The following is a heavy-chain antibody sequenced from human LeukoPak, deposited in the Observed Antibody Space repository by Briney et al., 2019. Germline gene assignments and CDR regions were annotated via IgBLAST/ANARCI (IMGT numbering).Heavy chain of an antibody. CDR1: GFTFSGFY. CDR2: IRSKPNSYTT. V-gene: IGHV3-73*01. Sequence: GGSLTLSCAASGFTFSGFYMHWVRQAAGKGLEWVGLIRSKPNSYTTVYAASVQGRFTISRDDSKNTAYLQMNSLKAEDTAVYYCTRQDCSGGSCSYVDYWGQGTLVTVSS. D-gene: IGHD2-15*01. J-gene: IGHJ4*02. CDR3: TRQDCSGGSCSYVDY.